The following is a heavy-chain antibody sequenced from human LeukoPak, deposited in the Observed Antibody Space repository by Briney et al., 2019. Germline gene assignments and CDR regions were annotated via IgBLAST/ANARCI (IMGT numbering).Heavy chain of an antibody. J-gene: IGHJ5*02. CDR2: INPNSGGT. CDR1: GYTFTSYG. CDR3: ARLYPLGSGSFNWFDP. D-gene: IGHD3-10*02. V-gene: IGHV1-2*02. Sequence: GASVKVSCKASGYTFTSYGISWVRQAPGQGLEWMGWINPNSGGTNYAQKFQGRVTMTRDTSISTAYMELSRLRSDDTAVYYCARLYPLGSGSFNWFDPWGQGTLVTVSS.